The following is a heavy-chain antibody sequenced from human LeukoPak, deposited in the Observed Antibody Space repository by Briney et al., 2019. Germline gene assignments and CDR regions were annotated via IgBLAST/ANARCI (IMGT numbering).Heavy chain of an antibody. CDR3: VRSKSGTYGWFDP. CDR2: IYYTGNT. Sequence: SETLSHTCTVSGGSISGYYWSWIRQPPGKGLEWIGFIYYTGNTNYNPSLKSRLTISVDTSKNQFSLKVSSVTAADTAVYYCVRSKSGTYGWFDPWGQGTLVTVSS. V-gene: IGHV4-59*01. J-gene: IGHJ5*02. D-gene: IGHD4-17*01. CDR1: GGSISGYY.